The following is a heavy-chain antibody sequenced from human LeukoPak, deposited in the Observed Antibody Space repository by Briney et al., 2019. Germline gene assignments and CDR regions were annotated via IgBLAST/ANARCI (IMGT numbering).Heavy chain of an antibody. J-gene: IGHJ5*02. V-gene: IGHV1-18*04. CDR1: GGTFHSYI. Sequence: ASVKVSCKASGGTFHSYIVTWVRQAPGQGLEWMGWISAYNGNTNYAQKLQGRVTMTTDTSTSTAYMELRSLRSDDTAVYYCARVAKDFWSGYFSRFDPWGQGTLVTVSS. CDR2: ISAYNGNT. D-gene: IGHD3-3*01. CDR3: ARVAKDFWSGYFSRFDP.